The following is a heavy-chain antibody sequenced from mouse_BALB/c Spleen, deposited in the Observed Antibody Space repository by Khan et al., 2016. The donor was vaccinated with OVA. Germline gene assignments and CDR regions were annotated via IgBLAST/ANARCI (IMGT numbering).Heavy chain of an antibody. J-gene: IGHJ3*01. V-gene: IGHV3-8*02. CDR2: MIYTGYT. CDR1: GDSITSGY. CDR3: ARATYRYAFVY. Sequence: EVQLQESGPSLVKPSQTLSLTCSVTGDSITSGYWSWIRKFPGNKLEYMGYMIYTGYTYYNPSLKSRISITRHTSKNQYYLKLNSVTTEDTATSYCARATYRYAFVYWGQGTLVTVSA. D-gene: IGHD2-14*01.